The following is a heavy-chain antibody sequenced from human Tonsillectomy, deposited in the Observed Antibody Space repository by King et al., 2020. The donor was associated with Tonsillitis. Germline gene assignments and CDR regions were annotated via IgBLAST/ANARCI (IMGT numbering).Heavy chain of an antibody. J-gene: IGHJ5*02. CDR1: GGTFSSYA. D-gene: IGHD3-3*01. V-gene: IGHV1-69*01. CDR3: ARDSGFFGVVIGSRYNWFDP. CDR2: IIPIFGTA. Sequence: LKLVQSGAEVKKPGYSVKVSCKASGGTFSSYAISWVRQAPGQGLEWMGGIIPIFGTANYAQKFQGRVTITADESTSTAYMELSSLRSEDTAVYYCARDSGFFGVVIGSRYNWFDPWGQGTRVTVSS.